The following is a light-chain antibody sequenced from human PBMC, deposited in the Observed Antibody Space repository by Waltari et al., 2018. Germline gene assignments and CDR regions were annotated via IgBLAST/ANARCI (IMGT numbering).Light chain of an antibody. V-gene: IGLV2-11*01. Sequence: QSALTQPRSVSGSPGQSVTISCTGTSSDVGGYNYVSWYQQHPGKAPKLMIYDVSKRPSGVPDRCAGSKAGNTASLTISGLQAEDEADYYCCSYAGSLVVFGGGTKLTVL. CDR3: CSYAGSLVV. J-gene: IGLJ2*01. CDR1: SSDVGGYNY. CDR2: DVS.